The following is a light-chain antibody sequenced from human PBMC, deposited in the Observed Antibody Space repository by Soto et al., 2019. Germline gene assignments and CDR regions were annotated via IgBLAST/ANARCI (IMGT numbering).Light chain of an antibody. CDR3: QQYNSYSWT. J-gene: IGKJ1*01. CDR1: QSISIW. CDR2: DAS. V-gene: IGKV1-5*01. Sequence: DIQMTQSPSTLSASVGDRVPITCRASQSISIWLAWYQQKPGKAPKLLIYDASSLESGVPSRFSGSGSGTEFTLTISSLQPDDFATYYCQQYNSYSWTFGQGTKVDIK.